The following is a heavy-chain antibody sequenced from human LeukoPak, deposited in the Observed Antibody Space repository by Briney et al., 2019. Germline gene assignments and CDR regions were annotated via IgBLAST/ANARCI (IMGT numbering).Heavy chain of an antibody. D-gene: IGHD3-3*01. J-gene: IGHJ4*02. Sequence: GASVKVSCKVSGYTLTELSMHWVRQAPGKWLEWMGGFDPEDGETIYAQKFQGRVTMTEDTSTDTAYMELSSLRSEDTAVYYCATVPTPAKPYDFWSGYYTAMDYWGQGTLVTVSS. CDR1: GYTLTELS. V-gene: IGHV1-24*01. CDR2: FDPEDGET. CDR3: ATVPTPAKPYDFWSGYYTAMDY.